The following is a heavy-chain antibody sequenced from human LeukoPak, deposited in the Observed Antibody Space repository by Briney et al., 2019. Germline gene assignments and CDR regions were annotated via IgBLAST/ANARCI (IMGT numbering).Heavy chain of an antibody. CDR1: GGSISSGSYY. D-gene: IGHD3-16*01. Sequence: SETLSLTCTVSGGSISSGSYYWSWIRQPAGKGLEGIGHIYTMGTTNYNPSLKSRVTISVDTSKNQFSLKLNSVTAADTAVYYCARDWGGLNWFDPWGQGTLVTVSS. V-gene: IGHV4-61*09. CDR3: ARDWGGLNWFDP. CDR2: IYTMGTT. J-gene: IGHJ5*02.